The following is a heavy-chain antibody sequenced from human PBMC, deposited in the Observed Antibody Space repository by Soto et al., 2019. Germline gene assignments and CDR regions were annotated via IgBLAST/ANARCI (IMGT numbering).Heavy chain of an antibody. CDR2: IYFSGTT. J-gene: IGHJ5*02. D-gene: IGHD3-22*01. CDR1: GGSISSGDYY. Sequence: TLSLTCTVSGGSISSGDYYWSWIRQHPGKGLEWIGTIYFSGTTYYNPSLKSRVTISVNTSKNQFSLNLSSVTAADTAVYYCARRDRSGFSYWLDTWGQGTLVTVSS. CDR3: ARRDRSGFSYWLDT. V-gene: IGHV4-31*03.